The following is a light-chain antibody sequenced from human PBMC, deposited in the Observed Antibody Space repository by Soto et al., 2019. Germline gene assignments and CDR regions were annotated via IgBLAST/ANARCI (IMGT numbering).Light chain of an antibody. J-gene: IGKJ4*01. V-gene: IGKV4-1*01. CDR2: WAS. CDR1: QSVLNRSNNKNS. CDR3: QHDHGLPFT. Sequence: DIVMTQSPDSLAVSLGERATINCKSSQSVLNRSNNKNSLAWYQQKPGQPPKLLVYWASTRESGVPDRFSGSGSGTDFTLTISSLQAEDVAFYYCQHDHGLPFTFGGGTKVEIK.